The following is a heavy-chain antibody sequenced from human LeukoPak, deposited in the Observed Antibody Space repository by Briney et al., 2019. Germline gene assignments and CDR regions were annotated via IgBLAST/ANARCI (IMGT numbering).Heavy chain of an antibody. D-gene: IGHD1-26*01. V-gene: IGHV3-74*01. CDR3: ARGGGNYF. CDR2: INSDGSST. Sequence: PGGSLRLSCAASGFTFSSYWMHWVRQAPGKGLVCVSRINSDGSSTSYADSVKGRFTISRDNAKNTLYLQMNDLRAEDTAVYYCARGGGNYFWGQGTLVTVSS. CDR1: GFTFSSYW. J-gene: IGHJ4*02.